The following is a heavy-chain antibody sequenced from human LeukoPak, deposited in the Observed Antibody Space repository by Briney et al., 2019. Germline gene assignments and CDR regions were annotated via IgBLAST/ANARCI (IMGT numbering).Heavy chain of an antibody. Sequence: GGSLRLSCAASGFTFSSHWMSWVRQAPGKGLEWVSSVSGSGESTYYADSVKGRFTISRDNSKNMLYLQMNSLKAEDTAVYYCAKGGAVSSKSITMVRGTRRYSYYMDVWAKGTTVTISS. V-gene: IGHV3-23*01. CDR2: VSGSGEST. J-gene: IGHJ6*03. CDR1: GFTFSSHW. D-gene: IGHD3-10*01. CDR3: AKGGAVSSKSITMVRGTRRYSYYMDV.